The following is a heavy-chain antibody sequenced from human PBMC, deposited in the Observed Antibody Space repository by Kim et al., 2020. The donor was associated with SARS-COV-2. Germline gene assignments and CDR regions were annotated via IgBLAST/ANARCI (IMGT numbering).Heavy chain of an antibody. D-gene: IGHD5-12*01. CDR2: IIPIFGTA. J-gene: IGHJ3*02. V-gene: IGHV1-69*13. CDR3: QSVRKWLRKFYDAFDI. CDR1: GGTFSSYA. Sequence: SVKVSCKASGGTFSSYAISWVRQAPGQGLEWMGGIIPIFGTANYAQKFQGRVTITADESTSTAYMELSSLRSEDTAVYYCQSVRKWLRKFYDAFDIWGQGTMVTVSS.